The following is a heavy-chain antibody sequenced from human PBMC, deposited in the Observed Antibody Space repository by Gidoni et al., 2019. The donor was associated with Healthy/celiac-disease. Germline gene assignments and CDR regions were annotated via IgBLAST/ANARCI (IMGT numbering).Heavy chain of an antibody. J-gene: IGHJ6*02. CDR3: ARGDLMGYYGMDV. Sequence: EVQLVESGGGLVQPGGSLRLSCAASGFTFSDHYMDWVRQAPGKGLEWVGRTRNKANNYTTEYAASVKGRFTISRDDSKNSLYLQMNSLKTEDTAVYYCARGDLMGYYGMDVWGQGTTVTVSS. CDR1: GFTFSDHY. D-gene: IGHD2-8*01. V-gene: IGHV3-72*01. CDR2: TRNKANNYTT.